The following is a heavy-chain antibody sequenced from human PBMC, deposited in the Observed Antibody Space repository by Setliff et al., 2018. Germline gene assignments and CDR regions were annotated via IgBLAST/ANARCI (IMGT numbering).Heavy chain of an antibody. J-gene: IGHJ4*02. CDR1: GGSISSGGYY. CDR3: AREREYSGYEGMADY. D-gene: IGHD5-12*01. Sequence: SETLSLTCTVSGGSISSGGYYWSWIRQHPGKGLEWIGYIYYSGSTYYNPSLKSRVTISVDASKNQFSLKLSSVTAADTAVYYCAREREYSGYEGMADYWGQGTLVTVSS. V-gene: IGHV4-31*03. CDR2: IYYSGST.